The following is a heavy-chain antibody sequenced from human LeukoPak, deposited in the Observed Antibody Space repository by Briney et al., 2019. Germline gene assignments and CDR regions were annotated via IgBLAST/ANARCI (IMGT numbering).Heavy chain of an antibody. CDR3: ARDSSGWETFDY. Sequence: VSVKVSCKASGYTFTSYGISWVRQAPGQGLEWMGWISAYNGNTNYAQKLQGRVTMTTDTSTSTAYMELRSLRSDDTAVYYCARDSSGWETFDYWGQGTLVTVSS. D-gene: IGHD6-19*01. V-gene: IGHV1-18*01. CDR2: ISAYNGNT. J-gene: IGHJ4*02. CDR1: GYTFTSYG.